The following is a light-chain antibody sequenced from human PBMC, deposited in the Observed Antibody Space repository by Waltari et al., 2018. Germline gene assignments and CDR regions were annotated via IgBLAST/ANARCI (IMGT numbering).Light chain of an antibody. Sequence: EIVMTQSPVTLSVSPGERATLSCRASQSVSINLAWYQPKPGQAPRLPIYAASTRATDVPARFSGSGSGTEFTLTISSLQSEDFAVYYCQHYNNWPPGTTFGQGTKLEIK. J-gene: IGKJ1*01. V-gene: IGKV3-15*01. CDR1: QSVSIN. CDR3: QHYNNWPPGTT. CDR2: AAS.